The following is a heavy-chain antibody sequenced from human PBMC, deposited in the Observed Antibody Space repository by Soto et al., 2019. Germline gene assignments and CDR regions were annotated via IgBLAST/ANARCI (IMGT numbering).Heavy chain of an antibody. CDR3: ARQSVGGSTGYYFDY. V-gene: IGHV5-51*01. Sequence: PGESLKISCNGSGYSFTNYWIGWVRQMPGKGLEWMGIIYPGDSDTRYSPSFQGQVTISADKSISTAYLQWSSLKASDTAMYYCARQSVGGSTGYYFDYWGQGTLVTVSS. J-gene: IGHJ4*02. D-gene: IGHD1-26*01. CDR1: GYSFTNYW. CDR2: IYPGDSDT.